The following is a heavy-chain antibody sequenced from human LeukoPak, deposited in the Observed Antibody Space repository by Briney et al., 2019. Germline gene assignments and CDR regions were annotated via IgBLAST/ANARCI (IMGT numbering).Heavy chain of an antibody. J-gene: IGHJ6*02. CDR2: FSGSVGST. CDR1: GFTFSSYA. CDR3: AKEGQTAVDYYYYGMDG. Sequence: GGSLRLSCGASGFTFSSYAVSWVRQAPGKGLEWVSAFSGSVGSTYYADTVKGRFTISRDNSKNTLYLQMNSLKTEDTAVYYCAKEGQTAVDYYYYGMDGWGQGTTVTVSS. D-gene: IGHD2-21*02. V-gene: IGHV3-23*01.